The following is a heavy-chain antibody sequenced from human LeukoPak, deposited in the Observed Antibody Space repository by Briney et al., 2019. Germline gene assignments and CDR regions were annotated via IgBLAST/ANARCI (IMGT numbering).Heavy chain of an antibody. J-gene: IGHJ5*02. CDR2: ISDDGIKI. CDR3: GKGPGYSVYDNLPHH. Sequence: GRSLRLSCAASGFRFSSYGMHWVRQAPGKGLEWVAVISDDGIKIYYGDSVKGRFTISRDNSKNTLNLQMDSLRADDTAVYYCGKGPGYSVYDNLPHHWGQGTLVTVSS. CDR1: GFRFSSYG. V-gene: IGHV3-30*18. D-gene: IGHD5/OR15-5a*01.